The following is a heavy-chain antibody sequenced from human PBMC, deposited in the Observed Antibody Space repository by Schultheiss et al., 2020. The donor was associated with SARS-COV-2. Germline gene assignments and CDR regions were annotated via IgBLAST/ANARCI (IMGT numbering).Heavy chain of an antibody. V-gene: IGHV4-30-4*01. CDR2: IDYSGRI. D-gene: IGHD3-10*01. CDR3: ARDRAGYGSGTYGMDV. CDR1: GGSIRSGESY. Sequence: SETLSLTCTVSGGSIRSGESYWSWIRQSPGKGLEWIGYIDYSGRIFYNPSLKSRVTISVDTSKNQFSLKLSSVTAADTAVYYCARDRAGYGSGTYGMDVWGQGTTVTVAS. J-gene: IGHJ6*02.